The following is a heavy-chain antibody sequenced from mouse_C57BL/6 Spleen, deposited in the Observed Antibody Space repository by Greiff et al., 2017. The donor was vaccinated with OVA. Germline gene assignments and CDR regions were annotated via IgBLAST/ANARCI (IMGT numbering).Heavy chain of an antibody. CDR3: ARGDYDYDLWYFDV. V-gene: IGHV14-3*01. J-gene: IGHJ1*03. CDR1: GFNFKNTY. CDR2: IDPANGNT. D-gene: IGHD2-4*01. Sequence: VQLQQSVAELVRPGASVKLSCTASGFNFKNTYMHWVKQRPEQGLEWIGRIDPANGNTKYAPKFQGKATITADTSSNTAYLQLSSLTSEDTAVYYCARGDYDYDLWYFDVWGTGTTVTVSS.